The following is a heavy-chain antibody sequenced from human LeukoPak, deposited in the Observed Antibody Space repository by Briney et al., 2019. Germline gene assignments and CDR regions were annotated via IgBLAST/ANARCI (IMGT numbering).Heavy chain of an antibody. D-gene: IGHD6-19*01. Sequence: ASLKVSCKASGYTFSSYGISWARQAPGQGLEWMGWINVHNGNTKYTQKFQGRVTMTTDTSTSTAYMELRGLRSDDTAVYYCARDLLLYSRGWTGFFDYWGQGTLVTVSS. J-gene: IGHJ4*02. V-gene: IGHV1-18*01. CDR3: ARDLLLYSRGWTGFFDY. CDR1: GYTFSSYG. CDR2: INVHNGNT.